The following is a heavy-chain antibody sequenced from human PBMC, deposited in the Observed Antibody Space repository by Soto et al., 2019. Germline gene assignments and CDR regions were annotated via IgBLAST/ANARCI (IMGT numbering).Heavy chain of an antibody. CDR2: IYYSGST. Sequence: PSETLSLTCTVSGGSISSYYWSWIRQPPGKGLEWIGYIYYSGSTNYNPSLKSRVTISVDTSKNQLSLKLSSVTAADTAVYYCARPYCSGGSCYHDAFDIWGQGTMVTVSS. CDR3: ARPYCSGGSCYHDAFDI. D-gene: IGHD2-15*01. CDR1: GGSISSYY. V-gene: IGHV4-59*08. J-gene: IGHJ3*02.